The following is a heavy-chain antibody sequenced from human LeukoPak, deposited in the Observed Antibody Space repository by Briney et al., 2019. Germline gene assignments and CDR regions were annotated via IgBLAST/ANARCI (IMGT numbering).Heavy chain of an antibody. CDR3: ARVPRELGGY. J-gene: IGHJ4*02. CDR1: GYTFTNYD. CDR2: MNPNSGNT. V-gene: IGHV1-8*01. D-gene: IGHD3-16*01. Sequence: GASVKVSCKASGYTFTNYDINWVRQAPGQGLEWMGYMNPNSGNTGYAQKFQGRVTMTRNTSISTAYMELSSLRSEDTAVYYCARVPRELGGYWGQGTLVTVSS.